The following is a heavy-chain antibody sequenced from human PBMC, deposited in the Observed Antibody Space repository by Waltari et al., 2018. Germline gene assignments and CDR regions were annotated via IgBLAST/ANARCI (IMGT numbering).Heavy chain of an antibody. CDR1: GFTFSSYW. Sequence: EVQLVESGGGLVQPGGSLRLSCAASGFTFSSYWMSWVSQAPGKGLEWVANIKQDGSEKYYVDSVKGRFTISRDNAKNSLYLQMNSLRAEDTAVYYCTRDYYDSSRAFDIWGQGTMVTVSS. V-gene: IGHV3-7*01. CDR3: TRDYYDSSRAFDI. J-gene: IGHJ3*02. CDR2: IKQDGSEK. D-gene: IGHD3-22*01.